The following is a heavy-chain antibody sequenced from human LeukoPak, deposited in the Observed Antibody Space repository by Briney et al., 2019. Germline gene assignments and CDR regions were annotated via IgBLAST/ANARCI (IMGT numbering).Heavy chain of an antibody. CDR3: ARAYDYGSRSYNLHFAY. D-gene: IGHD3-10*01. V-gene: IGHV3-23*01. J-gene: IGHJ4*01. CDR2: ISGSDGGT. CDR1: GFTFSNYA. Sequence: GGSLRLSCAASGFTFSNYAMSWVCQAPGKGLEWVSAISGSDGGTYYADSVKGRFTISRDNSKNTLYLQMNSLRAEDTALYYCARAYDYGSRSYNLHFAYWGQGSLVTVSS.